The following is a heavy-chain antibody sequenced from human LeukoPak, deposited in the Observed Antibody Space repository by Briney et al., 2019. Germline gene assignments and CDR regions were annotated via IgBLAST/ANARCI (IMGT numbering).Heavy chain of an antibody. V-gene: IGHV3-7*01. CDR1: GFSFSSNW. CDR2: IKPDGSEK. J-gene: IGHJ4*02. Sequence: GGSLRLSCVASGFSFSSNWMSWVRQAPGKGLEWVTNIKPDGSEKYYVDSVRGRFTISRDNAKNSLFLQMNSLRVEDTAVYFCVHNGTSGIGAAGTFYWGQGTLVTVSS. D-gene: IGHD6-13*01. CDR3: VHNGTSGIGAAGTFY.